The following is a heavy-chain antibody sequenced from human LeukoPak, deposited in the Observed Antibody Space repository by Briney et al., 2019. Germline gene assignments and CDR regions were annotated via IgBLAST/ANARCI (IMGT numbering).Heavy chain of an antibody. CDR3: ARLAYTANRKNWFDP. D-gene: IGHD5-18*01. Sequence: GESLKISCKGSGYSFTSYWIGWVRQMPGKGLEWMGIIYPGDSDTRYSPSFQGQVTISADKSISTAYLQWSSLKASDTAMYYCARLAYTANRKNWFDPWGQGTLVTVSS. J-gene: IGHJ5*02. V-gene: IGHV5-51*01. CDR2: IYPGDSDT. CDR1: GYSFTSYW.